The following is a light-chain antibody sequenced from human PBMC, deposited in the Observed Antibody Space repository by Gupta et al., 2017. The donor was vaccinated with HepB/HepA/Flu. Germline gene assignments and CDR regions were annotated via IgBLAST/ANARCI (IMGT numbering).Light chain of an antibody. CDR3: CQEKEYAPT. Sequence: IPLTQSPSTLSASVGDRVTITCRASPSISSWLAWYQLTPGIAPKVLIYMASNFDVGVRSRISGSRSCGAFRLIIISRMTPDFVTYYCCQEKEYAPTFGPGTKVEIK. CDR1: PSISSW. CDR2: MAS. J-gene: IGKJ1*01. V-gene: IGKV1-5*03.